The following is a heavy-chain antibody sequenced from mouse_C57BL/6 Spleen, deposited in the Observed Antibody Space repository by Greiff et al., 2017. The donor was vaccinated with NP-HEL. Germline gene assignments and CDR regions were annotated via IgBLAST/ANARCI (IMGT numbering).Heavy chain of an antibody. CDR3: ARGDGSSYGYFDV. D-gene: IGHD1-1*01. Sequence: VQLQQSGAELVRPGTSVKVSCKASGYAFTNYLIEWVKQRPGQGLEWIGVINPGSGGTNYNEKFKGKATLTADKSSRTSYMQLSSLTSEDSAVYFCARGDGSSYGYFDVWGTGTTVTVSS. V-gene: IGHV1-54*01. J-gene: IGHJ1*03. CDR1: GYAFTNYL. CDR2: INPGSGGT.